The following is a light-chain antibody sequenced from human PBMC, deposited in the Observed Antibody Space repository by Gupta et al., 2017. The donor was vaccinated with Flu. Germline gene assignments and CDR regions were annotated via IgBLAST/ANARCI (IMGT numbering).Light chain of an antibody. Sequence: DIQMTHSPSSLSASVGDRVTITCRASQSIGRYLHWYQQKPGKAPKLLIYAASSLQGGVPSRFSGSGSGTDFTVTISSLQPEDFATYYCQQTYTTPRTFGQGTKVEIK. V-gene: IGKV1-39*01. J-gene: IGKJ1*01. CDR1: QSIGRY. CDR2: AAS. CDR3: QQTYTTPRT.